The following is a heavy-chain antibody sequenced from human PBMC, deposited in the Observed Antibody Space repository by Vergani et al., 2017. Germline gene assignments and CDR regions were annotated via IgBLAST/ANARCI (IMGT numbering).Heavy chain of an antibody. Sequence: QVQLQESGPGLVKPSETLSLTCAVSGYSISSGYYWGWIRQPPGKGLEWIGSIYHSGSTYSNPSLKSRVTISVDTSKNQFSLKLSSVTAADTAVYYCARGRPSPLSGSYYYYWGQGTLVTVSS. CDR2: IYHSGST. CDR3: ARGRPSPLSGSYYYY. D-gene: IGHD1-26*01. J-gene: IGHJ4*02. CDR1: GYSISSGYY. V-gene: IGHV4-38-2*01.